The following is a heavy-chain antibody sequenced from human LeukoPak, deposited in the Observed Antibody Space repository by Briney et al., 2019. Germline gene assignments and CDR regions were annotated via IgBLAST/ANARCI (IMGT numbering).Heavy chain of an antibody. CDR2: IYSSGTT. CDR3: ARDSAPSDWNYDY. CDR1: GGSISSFY. Sequence: SETLSLTCTVSGGSISSFYWSWIRQPAGKGLEWIGRIYSSGTTNYNPSLKSRLTMSVDTSKNQFSLKLSSVTAADTAVYYCARDSAPSDWNYDYWGEGTLVTVSS. V-gene: IGHV4-4*07. D-gene: IGHD1-7*01. J-gene: IGHJ4*02.